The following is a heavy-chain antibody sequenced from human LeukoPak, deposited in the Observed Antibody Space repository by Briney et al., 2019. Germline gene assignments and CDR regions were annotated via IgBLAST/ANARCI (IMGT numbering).Heavy chain of an antibody. J-gene: IGHJ4*02. CDR2: IYSGGST. D-gene: IGHD3-22*01. V-gene: IGHV3-53*01. Sequence: GESLKISCAASGFTVSSNYMSWVRQAPGKGLEWVPVIYSGGSTYYADSVKGRFTISRDNSKNTLYLQMNSLRAEDTAVYYCARALPDYYYDSSGYYQYYFDYWGQGTLVTVSS. CDR3: ARALPDYYYDSSGYYQYYFDY. CDR1: GFTVSSNY.